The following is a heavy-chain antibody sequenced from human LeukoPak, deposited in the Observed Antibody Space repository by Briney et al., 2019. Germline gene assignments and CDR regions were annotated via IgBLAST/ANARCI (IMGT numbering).Heavy chain of an antibody. D-gene: IGHD2-2*01. CDR1: GGTFSNYA. V-gene: IGHV1-69*01. J-gene: IGHJ4*02. CDR3: ARGGVVVVPAAMIPFDY. CDR2: IIPIFGTA. Sequence: GASVKVSCKASGGTFSNYAISWVRQAPGQGLEWMGGIIPIFGTANYAQKFQGRVTITADESTSTAYMELSSLRSEDTAVYYCARGGVVVVPAAMIPFDYWGQGTLVTVSS.